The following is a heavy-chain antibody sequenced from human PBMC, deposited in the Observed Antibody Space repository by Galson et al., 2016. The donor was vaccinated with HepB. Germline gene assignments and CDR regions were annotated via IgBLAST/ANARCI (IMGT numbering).Heavy chain of an antibody. D-gene: IGHD6-19*01. J-gene: IGHJ5*02. CDR3: ARDPTKSSGWYIWFDP. V-gene: IGHV3-21*01. CDR1: GFTFNSYT. Sequence: SLRLSCAASGFTFNSYTMNWVRQAPGKGLEWVSSISISSSYIYYADSVKGRFTISRDNAKNSLYLQMNSLRDEDTAVYYCARDPTKSSGWYIWFDPWGQGALVTVSS. CDR2: ISISSSYI.